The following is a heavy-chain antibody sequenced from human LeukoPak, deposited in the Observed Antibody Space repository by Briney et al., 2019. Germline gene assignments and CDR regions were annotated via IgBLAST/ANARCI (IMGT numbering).Heavy chain of an antibody. CDR1: GYTFTSYA. J-gene: IGHJ4*02. CDR3: ARGWELLNFDY. Sequence: GASVKVSCEASGYTFTSYAMHWVRQAPGQRLEWMGWINAGNGNTKYSQKFQGRVTITRDTSASTAYMELSSLRSEDTAVYYCARGWELLNFDYWGQGTLVTVSS. V-gene: IGHV1-3*01. CDR2: INAGNGNT. D-gene: IGHD1-26*01.